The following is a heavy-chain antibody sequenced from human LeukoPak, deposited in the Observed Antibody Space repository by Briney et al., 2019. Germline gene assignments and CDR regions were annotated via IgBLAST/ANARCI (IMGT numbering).Heavy chain of an antibody. V-gene: IGHV3-53*01. CDR3: ARRAGAYSHPYDY. Sequence: GGSLRLSCTVSGFTVSSNSMSSVRQAPGKGLEWVSFIYSDNTHYSDSVKGRFTISRDNSKNTLYLQMNSLRAEDTAVYYCARRAGAYSHPYDYWGQGTLVTVSS. D-gene: IGHD4/OR15-4a*01. CDR1: GFTVSSNS. CDR2: IYSDNT. J-gene: IGHJ4*02.